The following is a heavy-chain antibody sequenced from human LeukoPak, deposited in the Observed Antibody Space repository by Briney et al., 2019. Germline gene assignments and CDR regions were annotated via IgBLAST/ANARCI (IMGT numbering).Heavy chain of an antibody. Sequence: ASVKVSCKASGFTFTDYIHWVRQDPRQGLQWMGWIKPNSGDTDYAQKFQGRVTMTRDTSNSTVYMELSSLRSDDTAVYYCARADSVPAGDYHYWYMDVWGKGTMVTVSS. CDR2: IKPNSGDT. J-gene: IGHJ6*03. CDR1: GFTFTDY. V-gene: IGHV1-2*02. CDR3: ARADSVPAGDYHYWYMDV. D-gene: IGHD2-2*01.